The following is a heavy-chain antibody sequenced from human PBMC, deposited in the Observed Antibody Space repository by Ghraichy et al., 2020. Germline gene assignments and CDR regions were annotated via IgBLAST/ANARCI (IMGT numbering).Heavy chain of an antibody. V-gene: IGHV3-21*01. Sequence: GESLNISCAASGFTFSDYSLNWVRQAPGKGLEWVSSISGNGRYMNYADSVKGRFTISKDNAIHSLFLQMNSLRVEDTAIYYCARGGYDTSLVHWGQGTLVTVSS. D-gene: IGHD3-9*01. CDR3: ARGGYDTSLVH. CDR1: GFTFSDYS. CDR2: ISGNGRYM. J-gene: IGHJ4*02.